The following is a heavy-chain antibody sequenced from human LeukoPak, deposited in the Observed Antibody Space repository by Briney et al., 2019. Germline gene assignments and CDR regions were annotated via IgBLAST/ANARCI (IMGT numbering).Heavy chain of an antibody. D-gene: IGHD3-22*01. J-gene: IGHJ6*03. V-gene: IGHV4-59*12. Sequence: PSETLSLTCTVSGGSISIYYWTWIRQPPGKGLEWIGYIYYSGSTNYNPSLKSRVTISVDTSKNQFSLKLSSVTAADTAVYYCARGGRYYYDSSGYYYRSNYYYYYMDVWGKGTTVTVSS. CDR3: ARGGRYYYDSSGYYYRSNYYYYYMDV. CDR1: GGSISIYY. CDR2: IYYSGST.